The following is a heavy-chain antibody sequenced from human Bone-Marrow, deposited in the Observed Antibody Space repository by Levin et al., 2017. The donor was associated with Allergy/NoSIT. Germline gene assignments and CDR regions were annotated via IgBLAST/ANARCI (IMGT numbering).Heavy chain of an antibody. CDR3: ARIEEPGISVAGMRD. Sequence: PSETLSLTCSVSGYSMSSGYYWGWIRQSPGKGLEWIGSVFHSGATYYNPSLKSRVAVSMSTSKNQFSLRLYSVTAADTAVYFCARIEEPGISVAGMRDWGQGTLVTVSS. V-gene: IGHV4-38-2*01. CDR1: GYSMSSGYY. CDR2: VFHSGAT. J-gene: IGHJ4*02. D-gene: IGHD6-19*01.